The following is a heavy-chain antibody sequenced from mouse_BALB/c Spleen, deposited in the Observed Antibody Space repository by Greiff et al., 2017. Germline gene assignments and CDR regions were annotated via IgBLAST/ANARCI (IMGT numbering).Heavy chain of an antibody. J-gene: IGHJ4*01. CDR1: GFSLTSYG. V-gene: IGHV2-2*02. CDR3: ARINDGSMIYYAMDY. D-gene: IGHD2-3*01. Sequence: QVQLKESGPGLVQPSQSLSITCTVSGFSLTSYGVHWVRQSPGKGLEWLGVIWSGGSTDYNAAFISRLSISKDNSKSQVFFKMNSLQANDTAIYYCARINDGSMIYYAMDYWGQGTSVTVSS. CDR2: IWSGGST.